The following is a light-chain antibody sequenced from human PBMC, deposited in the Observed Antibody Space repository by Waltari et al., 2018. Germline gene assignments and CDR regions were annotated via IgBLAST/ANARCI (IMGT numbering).Light chain of an antibody. CDR3: CSYAGSSTYV. CDR2: EGS. CDR1: SSDVGSNNL. J-gene: IGLJ1*01. Sequence: QSALTQPASVSGSPGQSITIPCTGTSSDVGSNNLVSWYQQHPGKAPKLIIYEGSKRPSGVSNRFSGSKSGNTASLTISGLQAEDEADYYCCSYAGSSTYVFGTGTKVTVL. V-gene: IGLV2-23*01.